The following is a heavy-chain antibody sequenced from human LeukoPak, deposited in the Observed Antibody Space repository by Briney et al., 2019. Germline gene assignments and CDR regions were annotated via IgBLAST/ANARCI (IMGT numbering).Heavy chain of an antibody. J-gene: IGHJ4*02. CDR2: IYYSGST. CDR3: AREPSVTTDD. V-gene: IGHV4-31*03. CDR1: GGSISSGGYY. D-gene: IGHD4-17*01. Sequence: SQTLSLTCTVSGGSISSGGYYWSWIRQHAGKGLEWIGYIYYSGSTYYNPSLKSRVTISVDTSKNQFSLKLSSVTAADTAVYYCAREPSVTTDDWGQGTLVTVSS.